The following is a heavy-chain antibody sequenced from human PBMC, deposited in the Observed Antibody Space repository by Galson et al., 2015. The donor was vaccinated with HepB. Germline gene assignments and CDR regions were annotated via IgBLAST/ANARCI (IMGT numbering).Heavy chain of an antibody. CDR3: VREGALGELFDY. CDR1: GDSISSGSW. D-gene: IGHD3-10*01. J-gene: IGHJ4*02. V-gene: IGHV4-4*02. Sequence: SETLSLTCAVSGDSISSGSWWSWVRQPPGEGLEWIGEIYHSGGTNYRPSLKSRVTISVDKSKNLFSLKLSSVTAADTAVYYCVREGALGELFDYWGQGTLVTVSS. CDR2: IYHSGGT.